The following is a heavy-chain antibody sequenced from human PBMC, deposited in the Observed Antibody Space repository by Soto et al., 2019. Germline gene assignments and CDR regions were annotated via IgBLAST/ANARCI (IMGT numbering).Heavy chain of an antibody. V-gene: IGHV1-18*01. D-gene: IGHD5-12*01. CDR1: GYTFTGYG. J-gene: IGHJ4*02. Sequence: QVQLVQSGAAVKKPGASVKVSCKASGYTFTGYGIGWVRQAPGQRLEWMGWISGYNGNTDYAQKLQGRVTMTTDTSTSTAYMELRSLRSDDTAVYYCARQRDGYNYDYWGQGTLVTVSS. CDR3: ARQRDGYNYDY. CDR2: ISGYNGNT.